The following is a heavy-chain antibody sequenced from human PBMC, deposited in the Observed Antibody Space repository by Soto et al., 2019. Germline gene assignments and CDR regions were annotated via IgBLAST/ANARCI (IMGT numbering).Heavy chain of an antibody. Sequence: QIPLVQSGAEVKKPGASVRVSCKASGYAFSNYGISWIRQAPGLGLEWMGWISPYNGNTDYAQSLQGRVTMTTDTSTNTAYMELRILTSDDTAVYYCATSYDSGFDPWGQGTLVTVSS. V-gene: IGHV1-18*04. CDR1: GYAFSNYG. CDR3: ATSYDSGFDP. D-gene: IGHD5-12*01. CDR2: ISPYNGNT. J-gene: IGHJ5*02.